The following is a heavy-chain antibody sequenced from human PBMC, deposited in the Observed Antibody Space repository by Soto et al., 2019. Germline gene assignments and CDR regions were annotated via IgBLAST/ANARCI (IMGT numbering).Heavy chain of an antibody. CDR1: GGSISSGGYY. Sequence: SETLSLTCTVSGGSISSGGYYWSWIRQHPGKGLEWIGYIYYSGSTYYNPSLKSRVTISVDTSKNQFSLKLSSVTAADTAVYYCARTKRKMATKVFDYWGQGTLVNVSS. D-gene: IGHD5-12*01. J-gene: IGHJ4*02. V-gene: IGHV4-31*03. CDR2: IYYSGST. CDR3: ARTKRKMATKVFDY.